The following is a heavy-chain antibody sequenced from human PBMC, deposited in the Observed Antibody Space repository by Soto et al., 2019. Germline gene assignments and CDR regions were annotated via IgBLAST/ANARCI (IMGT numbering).Heavy chain of an antibody. D-gene: IGHD1-7*01. Sequence: KSSETLSLTCAVYGGSFSGYYWSWIRQPPGKGLEWIGEINHSGSTNYNPSLKGRVTISVDTSKNQFSLKLSSVTAADTAVYYCARENKRGITGTTAAYYYYYYGMDVWGQGTTVTVSS. CDR2: INHSGST. CDR1: GGSFSGYY. J-gene: IGHJ6*02. V-gene: IGHV4-34*01. CDR3: ARENKRGITGTTAAYYYYYYGMDV.